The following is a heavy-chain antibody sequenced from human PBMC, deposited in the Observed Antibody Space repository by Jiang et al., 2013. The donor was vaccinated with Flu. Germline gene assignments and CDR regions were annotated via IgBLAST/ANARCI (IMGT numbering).Heavy chain of an antibody. Sequence: SGAEVKKPGASVKVSCKASGYTFTSYYMHWVRQAPGQGLEWMGIINPSGGSTSYAQKFQGRVTMTRDTSTSTVYMELSSLRSEDTAVYYCARDYLADSYYDFWSGSPSPFDYWGQGTLVTVSS. D-gene: IGHD3-3*01. CDR2: INPSGGST. CDR1: GYTFTSYY. J-gene: IGHJ4*02. CDR3: ARDYLADSYYDFWSGSPSPFDY. V-gene: IGHV1-46*01.